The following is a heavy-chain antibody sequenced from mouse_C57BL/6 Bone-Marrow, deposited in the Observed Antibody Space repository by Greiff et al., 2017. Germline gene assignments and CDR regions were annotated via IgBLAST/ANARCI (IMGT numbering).Heavy chain of an antibody. J-gene: IGHJ2*01. CDR1: GFNIKDDY. CDR3: THYGGSYGYFDY. V-gene: IGHV14-4*01. Sequence: VQLQQSGAELVRPGASVKLSCTASGFNIKDDYMHWVKQRPEQGLEWIGWIDPENGDTEYASKFQGKATITADTSSNTAYLQLSSLTSEDTAVYYCTHYGGSYGYFDYWGQGTTLTVSS. CDR2: IDPENGDT. D-gene: IGHD1-1*01.